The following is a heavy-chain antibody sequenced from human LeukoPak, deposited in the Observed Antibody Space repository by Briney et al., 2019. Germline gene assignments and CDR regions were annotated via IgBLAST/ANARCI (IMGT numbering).Heavy chain of an antibody. Sequence: SQTLSLTCVISGDSFSSNGAAWNWIRQSPSRGLEWLGRTYYRSKWYYDYAVAVKSRISINPDTSKNQFSLQLSSVTPEDTAVYYCARDPVGGSTIFDYWGQGTLVTVSS. CDR2: TYYRSKWYY. V-gene: IGHV6-1*01. D-gene: IGHD1-26*01. CDR3: ARDPVGGSTIFDY. J-gene: IGHJ4*02. CDR1: GDSFSSNGAA.